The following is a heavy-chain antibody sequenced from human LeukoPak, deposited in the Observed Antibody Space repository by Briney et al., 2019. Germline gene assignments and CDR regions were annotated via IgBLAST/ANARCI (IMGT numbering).Heavy chain of an antibody. CDR2: ISGSGSNR. CDR1: GFTFSDYF. D-gene: IGHD6-19*01. CDR3: ATSQSSVAGIVGG. Sequence: GGSLRLSCAASGFTFSDYFMTWIRQVPGKGLEWVSYISGSGSNRYYADSVKGRFTISRDNAKNSLYLQMNSLRVEDTAVYYCATSQSSVAGIVGGWGQGTLVTVSS. J-gene: IGHJ4*02. V-gene: IGHV3-11*04.